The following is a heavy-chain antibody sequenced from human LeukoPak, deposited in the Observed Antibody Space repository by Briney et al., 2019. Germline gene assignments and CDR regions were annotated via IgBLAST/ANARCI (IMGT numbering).Heavy chain of an antibody. CDR2: INSDGSDT. CDR3: IRLGVTSQNY. J-gene: IGHJ4*02. V-gene: IGHV3-74*01. CDR1: GFTLTTSW. Sequence: GGCLRLSCVGSGFTLTTSWMHWVRQARGKGLVWVSRINSDGSDTIYADSVKGRFTISRDNAKNTLYLQMNSLRAEDTGIYYCIRLGVTSQNYGGQGTLVTVSS. D-gene: IGHD2-21*02.